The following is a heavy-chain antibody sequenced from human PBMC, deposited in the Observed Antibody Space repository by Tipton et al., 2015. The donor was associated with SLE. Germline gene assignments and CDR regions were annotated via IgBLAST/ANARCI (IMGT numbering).Heavy chain of an antibody. V-gene: IGHV3-49*02. CDR1: GFTFRNFP. J-gene: IGHJ4*02. Sequence: SLRLSCAASGFTFRNFPMYWVRHTPGKGLEWVGFIRGQRYGATTEYAASVKGRFTISRDDSKNIAYLQMSSLKIEDTGVYYCTGDAYGHDYWGQGTLVTVSS. CDR2: IRGQRYGATT. D-gene: IGHD3-10*01. CDR3: TGDAYGHDY.